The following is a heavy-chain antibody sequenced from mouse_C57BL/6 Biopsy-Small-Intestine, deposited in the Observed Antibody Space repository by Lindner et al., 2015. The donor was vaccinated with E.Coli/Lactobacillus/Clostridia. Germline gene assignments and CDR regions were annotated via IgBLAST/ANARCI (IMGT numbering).Heavy chain of an antibody. CDR2: IRSKSNNYAI. V-gene: IGHV10-1*01. CDR3: VRGVDY. Sequence: VQLQESGGGLVQPKGSLKLSCVASGFSFNTYAMNWVRQAPGKGLEWVARIRSKSNNYAIYYADSVRDRFTISRDDSENMLYLQMNNLKTEDTAMYYCVRGVDYWGQGTSVTVSS. CDR1: GFSFNTYA. J-gene: IGHJ4*01.